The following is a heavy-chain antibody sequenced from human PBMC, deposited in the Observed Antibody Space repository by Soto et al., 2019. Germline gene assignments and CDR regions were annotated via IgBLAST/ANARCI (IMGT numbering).Heavy chain of an antibody. J-gene: IGHJ3*02. CDR3: ARFSGNAFDI. CDR2: IYYNGDT. Sequence: PSETLSLTCSVSGGSISSSSYNWDWIRQPPGKGLEWIGTIYYNGDTDYNPSLKSRAAISVDASDFQFSLKLTSVTAAGTSIYYCARFSGNAFDIWGHGTMVTVSS. CDR1: GGSISSSSYN. V-gene: IGHV4-39*01.